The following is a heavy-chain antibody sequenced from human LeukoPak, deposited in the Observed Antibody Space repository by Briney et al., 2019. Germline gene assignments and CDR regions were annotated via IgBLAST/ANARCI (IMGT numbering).Heavy chain of an antibody. CDR3: AKDAASLLYYFDH. V-gene: IGHV3-30*18. D-gene: IGHD2-15*01. CDR1: GFPFSNHG. J-gene: IGHJ4*02. CDR2: IWDDGSDN. Sequence: GRSLRLSCVASGFPFSNHGIHWVRQPPGKGLEWVASIWDDGSDNYSADSVRGRFTISRDNSRNTLFLQMNSLRPEDTAVYYCAKDAASLLYYFDHWGQGALVTVSS.